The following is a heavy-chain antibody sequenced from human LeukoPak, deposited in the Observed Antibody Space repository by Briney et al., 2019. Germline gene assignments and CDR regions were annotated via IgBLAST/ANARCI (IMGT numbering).Heavy chain of an antibody. Sequence: SVKVSCKASVGTFSSYAISWVRQAPGQGLEWMGRIIPILGIANYAQKFQGRVTITADKSTSTAYMELSSLRSEDTAVYYCARGAAAGHYYYYGMDVWGQGTTVTVSS. D-gene: IGHD6-13*01. CDR1: VGTFSSYA. CDR3: ARGAAAGHYYYYGMDV. CDR2: IIPILGIA. V-gene: IGHV1-69*04. J-gene: IGHJ6*02.